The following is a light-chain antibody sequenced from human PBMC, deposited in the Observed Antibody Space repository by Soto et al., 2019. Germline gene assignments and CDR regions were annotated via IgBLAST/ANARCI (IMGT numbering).Light chain of an antibody. J-gene: IGLJ2*01. V-gene: IGLV2-14*03. CDR2: DVV. CDR1: SSDVGGYNY. Sequence: QSALTQPASVSGSPGQSITISCTGTSSDVGGYNYVSWYQQHPGKAPKLMIYDVVHRPSGVSNRFSGSKSGNTASLTISGLQAEDEADYYCNSYTSTRGHVLFGGGTQLTVL. CDR3: NSYTSTRGHVL.